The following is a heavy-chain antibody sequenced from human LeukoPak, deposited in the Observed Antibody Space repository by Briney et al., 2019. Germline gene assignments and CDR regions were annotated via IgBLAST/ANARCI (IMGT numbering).Heavy chain of an antibody. CDR1: GFTFSSYA. D-gene: IGHD5-12*01. CDR2: ISYDGSNK. Sequence: GGSLRLSCAASGFTFSSYAMHWVHQAPGKGLEWVAVISYDGSNKYYADSVKGRFTISRDNSKNTLYLQMNSLRAEDTAVYYCARDSGYDVRNWFDPWGQGTLVTVSS. J-gene: IGHJ5*02. CDR3: ARDSGYDVRNWFDP. V-gene: IGHV3-30-3*01.